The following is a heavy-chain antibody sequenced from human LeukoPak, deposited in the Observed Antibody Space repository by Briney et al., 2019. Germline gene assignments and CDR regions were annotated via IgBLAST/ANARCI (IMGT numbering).Heavy chain of an antibody. J-gene: IGHJ4*02. CDR2: INPSGGST. V-gene: IGHV1-46*01. CDR3: AREVVVTAIRDYYFDY. D-gene: IGHD2-21*02. CDR1: GYTFTSYY. Sequence: ASVKVSCKASGYTFTSYYMHWVRQAPGQGLEWMGIINPSGGSTSYAQKFQGRVTMTRDTSTSTVYMGLSSLRSEDTAVYYCAREVVVTAIRDYYFDYWGQGTLVTVSS.